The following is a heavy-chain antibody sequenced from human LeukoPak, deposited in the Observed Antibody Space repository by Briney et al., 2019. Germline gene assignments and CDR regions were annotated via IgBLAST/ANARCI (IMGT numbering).Heavy chain of an antibody. V-gene: IGHV3-48*02. CDR1: GFTFSSYS. CDR2: ISSTSTI. D-gene: IGHD6-19*01. CDR3: ARGPYSSGWFSVY. Sequence: PGGSLRLSCAASGFTFSSYSMNWVRQAPGKGLEWISYISSTSTIHYADSVKGRFTISRDNAKSSLYLQMNSLRDEDSAVYYCARGPYSSGWFSVYWGQGALVTVSS. J-gene: IGHJ4*02.